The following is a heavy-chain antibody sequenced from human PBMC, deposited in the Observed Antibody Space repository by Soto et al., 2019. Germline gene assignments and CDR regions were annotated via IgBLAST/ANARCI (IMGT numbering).Heavy chain of an antibody. Sequence: SETLSLTCTVSGGSVTSESHYWSWIRHTPGKGLEWIGYIYYTGSTNYNPSLKGRVTMSVDTSRDQVSLRLRSVTRADTAVYYCARDQYAFRSGSYYYAMEVWGQGTKVTVSS. CDR1: GGSVTSESHY. D-gene: IGHD3-3*01. CDR3: ARDQYAFRSGSYYYAMEV. V-gene: IGHV4-61*01. CDR2: IYYTGST. J-gene: IGHJ6*02.